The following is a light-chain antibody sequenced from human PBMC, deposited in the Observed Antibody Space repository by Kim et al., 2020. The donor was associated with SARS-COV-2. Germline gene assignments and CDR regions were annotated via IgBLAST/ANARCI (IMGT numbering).Light chain of an antibody. CDR1: SSEVGAYNF. CDR3: SSYSSSNTWV. CDR2: DVI. V-gene: IGLV2-14*03. J-gene: IGLJ3*02. Sequence: GQSITISCTGTSSEVGAYNFVSWYQQHPGKAPKLMIYDVISRPSGVSNRFSGSKSGNTASLTISGLQAEDEGDYYCSSYSSSNTWVLGGGTQLTVL.